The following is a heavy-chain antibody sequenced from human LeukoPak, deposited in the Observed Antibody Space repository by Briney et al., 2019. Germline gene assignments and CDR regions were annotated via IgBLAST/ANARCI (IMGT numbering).Heavy chain of an antibody. Sequence: PSETLSLTCTDSGGSISSYYWSWLRQPPGKALEWLGYIYSSGSTNHNPSLKSRVTISVDTSKNQFSLKLSSVTAADTAVYYCARVLGSGYSDYWGQGTLVTVSS. J-gene: IGHJ4*02. CDR2: IYSSGST. CDR1: GGSISSYY. V-gene: IGHV4-59*01. CDR3: ARVLGSGYSDY. D-gene: IGHD2-15*01.